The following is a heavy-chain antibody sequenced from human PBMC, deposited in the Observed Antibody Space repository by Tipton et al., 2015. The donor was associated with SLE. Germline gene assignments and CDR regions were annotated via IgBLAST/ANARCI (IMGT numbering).Heavy chain of an antibody. CDR3: ARSTGNPLPFDL. CDR1: GGSFSGYY. V-gene: IGHV4-34*01. D-gene: IGHD5/OR15-5a*01. CDR2: INHSGST. Sequence: TLSLTCAVHGGSFSGYYCSWIRQPPGKGLEWIGEINHSGSTNYNPSLKSRVTISVDTSKNQLSLKLNSVTAADTAVYYCARSTGNPLPFDLWGQGTLVSVSS. J-gene: IGHJ4*02.